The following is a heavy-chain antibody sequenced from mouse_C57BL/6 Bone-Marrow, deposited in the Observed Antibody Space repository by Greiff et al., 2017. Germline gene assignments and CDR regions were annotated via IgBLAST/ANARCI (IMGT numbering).Heavy chain of an antibody. V-gene: IGHV10-1*01. D-gene: IGHD2-2*01. CDR2: IRSKSNNYAT. CDR1: GFSFNTYA. CDR3: ERHGVTWYFDV. J-gene: IGHJ1*03. Sequence: EVQRVESGGGLVQPKGSLKLSCAASGFSFNTYAMNWVRQAPGKGLEWVARIRSKSNNYATYYADSVQDRFTISRDDSESLLYLQMNNLKTEETAVYYCERHGVTWYFDVWGTGTTVTVSS.